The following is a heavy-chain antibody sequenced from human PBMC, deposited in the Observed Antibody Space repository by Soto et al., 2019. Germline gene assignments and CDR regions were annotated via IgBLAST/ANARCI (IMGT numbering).Heavy chain of an antibody. CDR1: GFSFSTPGMR. D-gene: IGHD1-26*01. J-gene: IGHJ3*02. CDR2: IDWDDDK. V-gene: IGHV2-70*04. Sequence: SVPTLVNPTQTLTLTCTFSGFSFSTPGMRVNWIRQPPGKALEWLARIDWDDDKFYTTSLKTRLTISKDTSKNQVVLTMTNMAPVDPEADCCARSRGRIVGPPGGAFHICGQGTMVIVS. CDR3: ARSRGRIVGPPGGAFHI.